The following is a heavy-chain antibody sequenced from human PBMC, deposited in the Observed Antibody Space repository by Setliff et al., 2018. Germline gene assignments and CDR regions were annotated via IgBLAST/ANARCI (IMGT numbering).Heavy chain of an antibody. Sequence: LRLSCAASGFTFSTYRMHWVRQAPGKGLEWVAVIWDDGVKKYHADSVKGRFTISRDNSKNTLYLQMNSLRPEDTAVYYCARTCSGSGCYAGLESWGQGTQVTVSS. J-gene: IGHJ4*02. D-gene: IGHD2-15*01. CDR3: ARTCSGSGCYAGLES. CDR1: GFTFSTYR. V-gene: IGHV3-33*08. CDR2: IWDDGVKK.